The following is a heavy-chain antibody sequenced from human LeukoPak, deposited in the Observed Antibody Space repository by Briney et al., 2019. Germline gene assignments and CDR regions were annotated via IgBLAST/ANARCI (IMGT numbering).Heavy chain of an antibody. CDR1: GGTFSSYA. Sequence: ASVKVSCTASGGTFSSYAISWVRQAPGQGLEWMGGIIPIFGTANYAQKFQGRVTITADESTSTAYMELSSLRSEDTAVYYCARGFLGYCSSTSCCAFDYWGQGTLVTVSS. CDR2: IIPIFGTA. CDR3: ARGFLGYCSSTSCCAFDY. V-gene: IGHV1-69*01. D-gene: IGHD2-2*01. J-gene: IGHJ4*02.